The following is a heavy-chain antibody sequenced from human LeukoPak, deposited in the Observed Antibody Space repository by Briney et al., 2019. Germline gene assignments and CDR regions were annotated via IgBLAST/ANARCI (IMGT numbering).Heavy chain of an antibody. CDR2: INPNSGGT. CDR3: ARGGEEWELPHYGLDV. J-gene: IGHJ6*01. V-gene: IGHV1-2*02. D-gene: IGHD1-26*01. Sequence: ASVKVSCKASGYTFTGYYIEWVRQSPGQGLECMGWINPNSGGTNSAQKFQGRVTMTRDTSIRTAYMELTGLRSDDTAVYYCARGGEEWELPHYGLDVWGQGTTVTVSS. CDR1: GYTFTGYY.